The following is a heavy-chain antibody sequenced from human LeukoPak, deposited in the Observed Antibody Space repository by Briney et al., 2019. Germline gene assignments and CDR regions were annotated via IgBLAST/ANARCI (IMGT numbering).Heavy chain of an antibody. V-gene: IGHV3-9*01. CDR2: ISWNSGSI. CDR1: GFTFDDYA. CDR3: AEDLGD. J-gene: IGHJ4*02. Sequence: GGSLRLSCAASGFTFDDYAMHWVRQAPGKGLEWVSGISWNSGSIGYADSVKGRFTISRDNAKNSLYLQMNGLRAEDTALYYCAEDLGDWGQGTLVTVSS.